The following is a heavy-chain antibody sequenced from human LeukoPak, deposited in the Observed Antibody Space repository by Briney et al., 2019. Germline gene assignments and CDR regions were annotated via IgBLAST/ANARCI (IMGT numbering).Heavy chain of an antibody. D-gene: IGHD2-21*01. CDR1: GGPIRSYY. J-gene: IGHJ4*02. CDR2: IYYGWSTSGGT. CDR3: ARFPIFDPYFDC. Sequence: PSETLSLTCSVSGGPIRSYYWSWLRQPPGKGLDGKGLEWIGYIYYGWSTSGGTNYNPSLKSRVTISVDTSKNQLSLKLNSVTAADTAVYYCARFPIFDPYFDCWGQGTLVTVSS. V-gene: IGHV4-59*01.